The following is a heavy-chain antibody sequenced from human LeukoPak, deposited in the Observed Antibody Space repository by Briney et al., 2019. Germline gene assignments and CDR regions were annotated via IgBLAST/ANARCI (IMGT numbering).Heavy chain of an antibody. D-gene: IGHD2-2*02. J-gene: IGHJ4*02. CDR3: ATNPLRYCSSTSCYIFDY. Sequence: ASVKVSCKVSGYTLTELSMHWVRQAPGKGLEWMGGFDPEDGETIYAQKFQGRVTMTEDTSTDTAYMELSSLRSEDTAVYYCATNPLRYCSSTSCYIFDYWGQGTLVTVSS. CDR1: GYTLTELS. V-gene: IGHV1-24*01. CDR2: FDPEDGET.